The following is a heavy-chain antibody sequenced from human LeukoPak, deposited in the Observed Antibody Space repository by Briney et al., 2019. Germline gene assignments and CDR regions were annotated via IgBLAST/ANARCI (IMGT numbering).Heavy chain of an antibody. CDR3: VKRDGSGSYDY. CDR2: INNNGGST. D-gene: IGHD3-10*01. J-gene: IGHJ4*02. CDR1: GFTFSRCA. Sequence: GGSLRLSCSASGFTFSRCAMHWVRQAPGKGLEYVSAINNNGGSTYYADSVEGRFTISRDNSKNTLYLQMSSLRAEDTAVYYCVKRDGSGSYDYWGQGTLVTVSS. V-gene: IGHV3-64D*06.